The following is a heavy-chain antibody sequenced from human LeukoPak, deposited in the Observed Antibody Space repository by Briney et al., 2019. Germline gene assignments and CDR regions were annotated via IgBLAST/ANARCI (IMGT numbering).Heavy chain of an antibody. CDR1: GFSFDDYA. D-gene: IGHD3-22*01. CDR2: IDWNSGTI. J-gene: IGHJ4*02. Sequence: GGSLRLSCAASGFSFDDYAMHWVRQAPGKGLEWVSGIDWNSGTIAYADSVKGRFTISRDNAKNSLYLQMNSLRAEDTALYYCAKDIWFAYDSSGSYYFDYWGQGTLVTVSS. CDR3: AKDIWFAYDSSGSYYFDY. V-gene: IGHV3-9*01.